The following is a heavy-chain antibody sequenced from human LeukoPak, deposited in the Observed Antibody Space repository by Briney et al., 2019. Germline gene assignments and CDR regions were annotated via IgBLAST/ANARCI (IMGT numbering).Heavy chain of an antibody. J-gene: IGHJ4*02. CDR3: ASDGITLAGPFDY. Sequence: GGSLRLSCVASGFTFSDYYMGWIRQAPGKGLEWISYMSSRGYPIYYADSVKGRFTISRDNAKNSLYLQLNSLRADDTAVYYCASDGITLAGPFDYWGQGTLVTVSS. CDR2: MSSRGYPI. V-gene: IGHV3-11*01. CDR1: GFTFSDYY. D-gene: IGHD3-16*01.